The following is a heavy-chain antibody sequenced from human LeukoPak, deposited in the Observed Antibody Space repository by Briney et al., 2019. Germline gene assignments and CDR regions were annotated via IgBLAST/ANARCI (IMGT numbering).Heavy chain of an antibody. V-gene: IGHV3-23*01. CDR3: AKDATRINSPLDY. D-gene: IGHD2/OR15-2a*01. J-gene: IGHJ4*02. CDR1: GFTFSSYA. CDR2: ISGSGGNT. Sequence: QTGGSLRLSCAASGFTFSSYAMSWVRQAPGKGLEWVSAISGSGGNTYYADSVKGRFTISRDNSKNTLYLQMNSLRAEDTAVYYCAKDATRINSPLDYWGQGTLVTVSS.